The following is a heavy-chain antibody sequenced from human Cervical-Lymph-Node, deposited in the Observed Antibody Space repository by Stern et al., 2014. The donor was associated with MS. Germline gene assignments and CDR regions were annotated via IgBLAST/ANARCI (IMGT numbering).Heavy chain of an antibody. V-gene: IGHV2-70*01. D-gene: IGHD6-25*01. Sequence: QVTLRESGPALVKPTQTLTLTCTFSGFSLSTSGMSVSWIRQPPGKALEWLALTDWDDDKYYSTSLKTRLTISKDTSKNQVVLTMTNMDPVDTATYYCAHGCLRLSPRAFDIWGQGTMVTVSS. CDR3: AHGCLRLSPRAFDI. J-gene: IGHJ3*02. CDR2: TDWDDDK. CDR1: GFSLSTSGMS.